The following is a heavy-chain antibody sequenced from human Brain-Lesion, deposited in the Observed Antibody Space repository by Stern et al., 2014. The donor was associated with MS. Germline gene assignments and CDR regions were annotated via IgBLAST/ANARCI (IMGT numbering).Heavy chain of an antibody. Sequence: QVQLLESGPGLVKPSQTLSLSCTVSGGSISSGGYYWSWIRQPAGKGLEWIGRIFNSGSTSHNPSLKSRGTISTDTPQNPFSLRLNPMTAADTAVYYCARGRVVPGFQYYATDVWGQGTTVIVSS. CDR2: IFNSGST. D-gene: IGHD2-2*01. J-gene: IGHJ6*02. CDR3: ARGRVVPGFQYYATDV. CDR1: GGSISSGGYY. V-gene: IGHV4-61*02.